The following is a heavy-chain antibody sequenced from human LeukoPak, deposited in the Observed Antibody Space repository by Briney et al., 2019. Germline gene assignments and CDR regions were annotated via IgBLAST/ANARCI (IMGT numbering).Heavy chain of an antibody. D-gene: IGHD6-19*01. CDR3: ARDLRTGWASY. J-gene: IGHJ4*02. Sequence: GSLRLSCAASGFTFSLFEMNWVRQAPGKGLEWVSYISGGITTTHYADSVKGRFTISRDNAKDSLYLQMDNLRVEDTAIYYCARDLRTGWASYWGQGSLVIVSS. V-gene: IGHV3-48*03. CDR1: GFTFSLFE. CDR2: ISGGITTT.